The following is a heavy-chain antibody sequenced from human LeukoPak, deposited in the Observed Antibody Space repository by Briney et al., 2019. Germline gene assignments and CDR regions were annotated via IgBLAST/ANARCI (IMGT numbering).Heavy chain of an antibody. D-gene: IGHD5-18*01. V-gene: IGHV1-69*06. CDR2: IIPIFGTA. Sequence: ASVKVSCKASGGTFSGYAISWVRQAPGQGLEWMGGIIPIFGTANYAQKFQGRVTITADKSTSTAYMELSSLRSEDTAVYYCARGPSRGYSYGSFDYWGQGTLVTVSP. CDR3: ARGPSRGYSYGSFDY. J-gene: IGHJ4*02. CDR1: GGTFSGYA.